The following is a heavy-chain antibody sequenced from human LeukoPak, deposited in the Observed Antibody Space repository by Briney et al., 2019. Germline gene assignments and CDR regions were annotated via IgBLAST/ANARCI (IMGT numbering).Heavy chain of an antibody. CDR1: GDSIKIYY. J-gene: IGHJ5*02. V-gene: IGHV4-59*08. CDR2: IYDSGST. CDR3: ARLARGRWFDP. Sequence: PSETLSLTCNVSGDSIKIYYWTWTRRPQGKGLEWIGHIYDSGSTNYNPSLKSRVTISVDTSKNQFSLKVSSVTAADTAVYYCARLARGRWFDPWGQGTLVTVSS. D-gene: IGHD6-6*01.